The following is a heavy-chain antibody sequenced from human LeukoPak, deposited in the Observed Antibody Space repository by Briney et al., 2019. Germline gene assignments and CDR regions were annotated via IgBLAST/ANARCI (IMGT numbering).Heavy chain of an antibody. CDR2: IYTSGST. CDR3: ARVHEQDYYYYYMDV. Sequence: SETLSLTCTVSGGSISSYYWSWIRQPAGKGLEWIGRIYTSGSTNYNPSLKSRVTMSVDTSKNQFSLKLSSVTAADTAVYYCARVHEQDYYYYYMDVWSKGTTVTVSS. V-gene: IGHV4-4*07. J-gene: IGHJ6*03. CDR1: GGSISSYY.